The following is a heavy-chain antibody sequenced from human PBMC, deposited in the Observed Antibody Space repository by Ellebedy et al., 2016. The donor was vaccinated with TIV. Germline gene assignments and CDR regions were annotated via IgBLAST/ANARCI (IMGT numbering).Heavy chain of an antibody. D-gene: IGHD6-13*01. Sequence: GGSLRLSXAASGFTFSRYSMNWVRQAPGKGLEWVSYISSSSSTIYYADSVKGRFTISRDKAKNSLYLQMNSLRAEGTAVYYCAAAAGAGDDAFDIWGQGTMVTVSS. J-gene: IGHJ3*02. CDR2: ISSSSSTI. V-gene: IGHV3-48*01. CDR3: AAAAGAGDDAFDI. CDR1: GFTFSRYS.